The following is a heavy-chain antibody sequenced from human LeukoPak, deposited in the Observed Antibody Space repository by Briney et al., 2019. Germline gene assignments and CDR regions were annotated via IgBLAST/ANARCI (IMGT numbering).Heavy chain of an antibody. V-gene: IGHV3-66*03. CDR2: IYSCGST. Sequence: GGSLRLSCAASGFTVSSNYMSWVRQAPGKGLEWVSVIYSCGSTYYADSVKGRFTISRDNSKNTLYLQMNSLRAEDTAVYYCARGSGSYDSYYFDYWGQGTLVTVSS. J-gene: IGHJ4*02. CDR1: GFTVSSNY. D-gene: IGHD1-26*01. CDR3: ARGSGSYDSYYFDY.